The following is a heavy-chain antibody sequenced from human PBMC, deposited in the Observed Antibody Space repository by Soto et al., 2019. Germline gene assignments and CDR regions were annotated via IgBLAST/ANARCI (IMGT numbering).Heavy chain of an antibody. V-gene: IGHV4-39*01. CDR2: IYYSGST. CDR3: ARQGSGSYYNYLQWLWFDP. J-gene: IGHJ5*02. D-gene: IGHD3-10*01. CDR1: GGSISSSSYY. Sequence: PSETLSLTCTVSGGSISSSSYYWGWIRQPPGKGLEWIGSIYYSGSTYYNPSLKSRVTKSVDTSKNQFSLKLSSVTAADTAVYYCARQGSGSYYNYLQWLWFDPWGQGTXVTVSS.